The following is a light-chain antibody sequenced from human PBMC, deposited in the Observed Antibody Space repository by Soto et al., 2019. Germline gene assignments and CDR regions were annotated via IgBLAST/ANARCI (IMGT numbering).Light chain of an antibody. V-gene: IGLV2-14*01. CDR1: SSDIAAYDY. CDR3: FSFTATGPPV. J-gene: IGLJ1*01. CDR2: AVN. Sequence: QSVLTQPGSLSGSPGQSITISCTGTSSDIAAYDYVSWFRQHPGKGPKLMISAVNNRPSGVSNRFSGSKSGNTAYLTISGLQVEGEAQYCCFSFTATGPPVFGPGPKGTVL.